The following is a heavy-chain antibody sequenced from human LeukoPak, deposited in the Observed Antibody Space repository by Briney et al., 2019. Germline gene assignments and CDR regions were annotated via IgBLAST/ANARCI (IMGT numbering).Heavy chain of an antibody. CDR1: GGSFSGYY. Sequence: SKTLSLTCAVYGGSFSGYYWSWIRQPPGKGLEWIGEINHSGSTNYNPSLKSRVTISVDTSKNQFSLKLSPVTAADTAVYYCARGMVSSTSCTSTYSCRGVSSSGIDYWGQGTLVSVSS. CDR2: INHSGST. J-gene: IGHJ4*02. V-gene: IGHV4-34*01. D-gene: IGHD2-2*01. CDR3: ARGMVSSTSCTSTYSCRGVSSSGIDY.